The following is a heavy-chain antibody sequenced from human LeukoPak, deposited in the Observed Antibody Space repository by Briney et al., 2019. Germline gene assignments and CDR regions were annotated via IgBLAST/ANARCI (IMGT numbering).Heavy chain of an antibody. CDR2: IKSKTDGGTT. CDR1: GFTFSNAW. Sequence: GGSLRLSCAASGFTFSNAWMSWVRQALGKGLEWVGRIKSKTDGGTTDYAAPVKGRFTISRDDSKNTLYLQMNSLRAEDTAVYYCARDRRPSSSLSPFDPWGQGTLVTVSS. J-gene: IGHJ5*02. V-gene: IGHV3-15*01. D-gene: IGHD6-13*01. CDR3: ARDRRPSSSLSPFDP.